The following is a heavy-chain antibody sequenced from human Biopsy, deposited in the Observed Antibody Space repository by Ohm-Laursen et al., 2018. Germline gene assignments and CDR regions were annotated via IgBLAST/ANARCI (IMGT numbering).Heavy chain of an antibody. Sequence: SLRLSCTASGVTLSGYGMNWVRQAPGKGLEWVSSISASSSYIHYADSVKGRFTVSRDNTKNSLYLQMNSLRAAETAIYYCATELLPPGVGGPWLDSWGQGTPVTVSS. CDR1: GVTLSGYG. CDR3: ATELLPPGVGGPWLDS. CDR2: ISASSSYI. D-gene: IGHD3-10*01. V-gene: IGHV3-21*06. J-gene: IGHJ5*01.